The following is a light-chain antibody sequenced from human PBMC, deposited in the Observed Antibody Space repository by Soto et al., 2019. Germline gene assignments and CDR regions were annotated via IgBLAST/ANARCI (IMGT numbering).Light chain of an antibody. V-gene: IGLV2-23*01. CDR3: CSYAGSSTWV. CDR1: SSDVGSYNL. J-gene: IGLJ1*01. CDR2: EGS. Sequence: SALTQPASVSGSPGQSITISCTGTSSDVGSYNLVSWYQQHPGKAPKLMIYEGSKRPSGVSNRFSGSKSGNTASLTISGLQAEDEADYSCCSYAGSSTWVFGTGTKLTVL.